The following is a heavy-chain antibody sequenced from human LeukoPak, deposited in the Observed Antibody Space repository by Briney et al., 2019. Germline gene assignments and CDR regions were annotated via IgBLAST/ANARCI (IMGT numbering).Heavy chain of an antibody. CDR2: ITRSSNYI. Sequence: GGSLRLSCAASGFTFSSDAMSWVRQAPGKGLEWVSSITRSSNYIYYADSVKGRFTISRDNAKNSLYLQMNSLRAEDTAVYYCASSRYDSSGYYGIIAYWGQGTLVTVSS. D-gene: IGHD3-22*01. J-gene: IGHJ4*02. CDR1: GFTFSSDA. V-gene: IGHV3-21*01. CDR3: ASSRYDSSGYYGIIAY.